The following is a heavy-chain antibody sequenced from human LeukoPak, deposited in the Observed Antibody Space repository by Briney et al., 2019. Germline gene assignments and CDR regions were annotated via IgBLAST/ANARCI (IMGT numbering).Heavy chain of an antibody. CDR1: GFSLRNYW. CDR3: ARDDGTNGVCCFDY. D-gene: IGHD2-8*01. V-gene: IGHV3-7*01. J-gene: IGHJ4*02. Sequence: GGSLRLSCAASGFSLRNYWMSWVRQAPGKGLEWVANIKQDGSEKYYGDSVKGRFTISRDNDKNSLYLQMDSLRAEDTAVYYCARDDGTNGVCCFDYWGQGTLVTVSS. CDR2: IKQDGSEK.